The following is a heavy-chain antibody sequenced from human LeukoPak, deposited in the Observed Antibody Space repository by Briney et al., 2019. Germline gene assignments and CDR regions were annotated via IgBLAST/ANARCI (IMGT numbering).Heavy chain of an antibody. CDR3: SRDVSGDGRVYIDH. CDR1: GYNFNAYN. D-gene: IGHD6-19*01. Sequence: GASVKVPCKGSGYNFNAYNIQWVRQARGLGLEWMGWIDPKNGYATYAQKFKGRVTVTRDTSISAVYMELSSLTSDDTAVYYCSRDVSGDGRVYIDHWGPGTLVTVSS. CDR2: IDPKNGYA. J-gene: IGHJ4*02. V-gene: IGHV1-2*02.